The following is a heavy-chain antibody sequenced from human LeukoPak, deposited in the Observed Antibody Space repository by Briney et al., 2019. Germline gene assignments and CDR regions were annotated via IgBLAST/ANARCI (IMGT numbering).Heavy chain of an antibody. J-gene: IGHJ3*02. CDR3: ATRYRDNDAFDI. D-gene: IGHD1-14*01. CDR2: MNPNSGNT. V-gene: IGHV1-8*03. Sequence: ASVKVSCKASGYTFTSYDINWVRQATGQGLEWMGWMNPNSGNTGYAQKFQGRVTITRNTSISTAYMELSSLRSEDTAVYYCATRYRDNDAFDIWGQGTMVTVSS. CDR1: GYTFTSYD.